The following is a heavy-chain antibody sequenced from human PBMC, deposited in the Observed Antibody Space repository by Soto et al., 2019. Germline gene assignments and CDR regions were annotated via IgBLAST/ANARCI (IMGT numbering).Heavy chain of an antibody. CDR1: GFTFSSYA. D-gene: IGHD3-22*01. CDR2: ISGSGGST. V-gene: IGHV3-23*01. Sequence: GGSLRLSCAASGFTFSSYAMSWVRQAPGKGLEWVSAISGSGGSTYYADSVKGRFTISRDNSKNTLYLQMNSLRAEDTAGYYCARDSVPYYDSSGTNPAFDPWGQGTLVTVS. CDR3: ARDSVPYYDSSGTNPAFDP. J-gene: IGHJ5*02.